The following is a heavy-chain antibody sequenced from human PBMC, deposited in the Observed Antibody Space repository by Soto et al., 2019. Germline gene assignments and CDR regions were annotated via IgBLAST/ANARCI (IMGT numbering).Heavy chain of an antibody. CDR1: GGSFSGYY. CDR2: INHSGST. CDR3: ARDSRSNYYYYGMDV. V-gene: IGHV4-34*01. Sequence: PSETLSLTCAVYGGSFSGYYWSWIRQPPGKGLGWIGEINHSGSTNYNPSLKSRVTISVDTSKNQFSLKLSSVTAADTAVYYCARDSRSNYYYYGMDVWGQGTTVTVSS. J-gene: IGHJ6*02. D-gene: IGHD4-4*01.